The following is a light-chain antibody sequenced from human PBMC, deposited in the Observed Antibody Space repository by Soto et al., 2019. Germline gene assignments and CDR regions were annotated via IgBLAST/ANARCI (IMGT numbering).Light chain of an antibody. CDR2: DVS. V-gene: IGLV2-14*01. Sequence: QSVLTQPASVSGSPGQSITISCTGTSSDVGGYNYVSWYQQHPGKVPRLMIYDVSNRPSGVSNRFSGSKSGNTASLTISGLQAEDEADYYCPSYTTSPLSYVFGTGTKVTVL. CDR1: SSDVGGYNY. J-gene: IGLJ1*01. CDR3: PSYTTSPLSYV.